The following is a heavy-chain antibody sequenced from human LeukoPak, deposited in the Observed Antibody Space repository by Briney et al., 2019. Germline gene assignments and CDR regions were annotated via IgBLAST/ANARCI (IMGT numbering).Heavy chain of an antibody. J-gene: IGHJ4*02. D-gene: IGHD3-9*01. CDR1: GFTFSDYY. CDR2: ISSSGSTI. V-gene: IGHV3-11*04. CDR3: ARDSYDILTGYLYYFDY. Sequence: GGSLRLSCAASGFTFSDYYMSWTRQAPGKGLEWVSYISSSGSTIYYADSVKGRFTISRDNAKNSLYLQMNSLRAEDTAVYYCARDSYDILTGYLYYFDYWGQGTLVTVSS.